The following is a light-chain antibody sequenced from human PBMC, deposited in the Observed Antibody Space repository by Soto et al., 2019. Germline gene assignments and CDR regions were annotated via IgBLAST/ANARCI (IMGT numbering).Light chain of an antibody. CDR3: QQRSDWPPIT. V-gene: IGKV3-11*01. J-gene: IGKJ5*01. CDR1: QSISIN. Sequence: EVVMTQSPAILSVSPGERATLSCRASQSISINVAWYQQKPGQSPRLLIYDASNRATGIPARFSGSGSGTDFTLTISSLEPEDFAVYYCQQRSDWPPITFGQGTRLEIK. CDR2: DAS.